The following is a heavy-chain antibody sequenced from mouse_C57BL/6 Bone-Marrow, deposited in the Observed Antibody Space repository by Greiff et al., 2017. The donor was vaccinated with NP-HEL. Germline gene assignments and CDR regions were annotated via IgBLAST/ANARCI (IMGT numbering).Heavy chain of an antibody. D-gene: IGHD1-1*01. V-gene: IGHV3-6*01. CDR1: GYSITSGYY. CDR3: ARGHYYGSSRYYAMDY. Sequence: EVQLQQSGPGLVKPSQSLSLTCSVTGYSITSGYYWNWIRQFPGNKLEWMGYISYDGSNNYNPSLKNRISITRDTSKNQFFLKLNSVTTEDTATYYCARGHYYGSSRYYAMDYWGQGTSVTVSS. J-gene: IGHJ4*01. CDR2: ISYDGSN.